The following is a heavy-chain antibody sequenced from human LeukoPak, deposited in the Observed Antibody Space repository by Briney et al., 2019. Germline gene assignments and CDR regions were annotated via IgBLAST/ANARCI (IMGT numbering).Heavy chain of an antibody. Sequence: PRGSLRLSCAASGFTFSSYAMTWVRQAPGKGLEWVSAISGGGSTYYADSVKGRFTISRDNPKNALYLQMNSLRAEDTAVYYCAKSRWETYAVRAFDIWGQGTMVTVSS. D-gene: IGHD1-26*01. V-gene: IGHV3-23*01. CDR3: AKSRWETYAVRAFDI. CDR2: ISGGGST. CDR1: GFTFSSYA. J-gene: IGHJ3*02.